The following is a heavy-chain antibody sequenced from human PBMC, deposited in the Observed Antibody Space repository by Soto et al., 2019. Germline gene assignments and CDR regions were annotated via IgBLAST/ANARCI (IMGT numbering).Heavy chain of an antibody. Sequence: SETLSLTCTVSGGSISSYYWSWIRQPPGKGLEWIGYIYYSGSTNYNPSLKSRVTISVDTSKNQYSLKMSSVTAADTAVYYCARVSDYYDSSGYWCDPGGQGTLVTVS. CDR1: GGSISSYY. CDR2: IYYSGST. CDR3: ARVSDYYDSSGYWCDP. D-gene: IGHD3-22*01. V-gene: IGHV4-59*01. J-gene: IGHJ5*02.